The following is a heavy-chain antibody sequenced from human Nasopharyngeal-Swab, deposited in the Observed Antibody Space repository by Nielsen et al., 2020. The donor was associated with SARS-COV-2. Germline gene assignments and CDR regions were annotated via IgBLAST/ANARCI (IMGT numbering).Heavy chain of an antibody. CDR2: ISAYNGNT. J-gene: IGHJ5*02. V-gene: IGHV1-18*01. CDR3: AVYGSGSYYNNWFDP. D-gene: IGHD3-10*01. Sequence: ASVKVSCKASGYTFTSYGISWVRQAPGQGLEWMGWISAYNGNTNYAQKLQGRVTMTTDTSTSTAYMELRSLRSDDTAVYYCAVYGSGSYYNNWFDPWGQGTLVTVSS. CDR1: GYTFTSYG.